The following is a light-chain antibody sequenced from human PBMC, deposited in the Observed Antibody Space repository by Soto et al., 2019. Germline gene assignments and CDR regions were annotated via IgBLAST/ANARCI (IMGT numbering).Light chain of an antibody. Sequence: QSALTQPASVSGSPGQSFTISCTGSSSDVGGYQYVSWYQQHPGKAPKLMIYDVTWRPSGVSNRFSGSKSGNTASLTISGLQSEDEADYYCSSYTSSATVLFGGGTKLTVL. J-gene: IGLJ2*01. V-gene: IGLV2-14*01. CDR1: SSDVGGYQY. CDR3: SSYTSSATVL. CDR2: DVT.